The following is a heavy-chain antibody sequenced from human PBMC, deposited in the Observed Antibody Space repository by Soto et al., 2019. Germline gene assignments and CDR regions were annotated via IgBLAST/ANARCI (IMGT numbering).Heavy chain of an antibody. CDR1: GGTFASYS. CDR3: ARDPVDLFGYMDV. Sequence: QEELVQSGAEVKKPGSSVNVFCKASGGTFASYSITWVRQAPGQRLEWMGEIIPLLKTVNYAQKFQGRVTITGDRSTSTVYMALSRLRSDDTAVYYCARDPVDLFGYMDVWGHGTTVTVS. D-gene: IGHD6-25*01. CDR2: IIPLLKTV. J-gene: IGHJ6*02. V-gene: IGHV1-69*06.